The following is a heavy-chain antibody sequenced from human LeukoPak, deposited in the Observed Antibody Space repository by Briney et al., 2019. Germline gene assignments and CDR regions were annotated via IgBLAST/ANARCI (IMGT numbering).Heavy chain of an antibody. V-gene: IGHV4-39*07. CDR3: ARGAGELHQRQIRDNWFDP. J-gene: IGHJ5*02. Sequence: PGGSLRLSCAASGFTFSSYSMNWVRQPPGKGLEWIGSIYYSGSTYYNPSLKSRVTISVDTSKNQFSLKLSSVTAADTAVYYCARGAGELHQRQIRDNWFDPWGQGTLVTVSS. CDR1: GFTFSSYS. D-gene: IGHD1-26*01. CDR2: IYYSGST.